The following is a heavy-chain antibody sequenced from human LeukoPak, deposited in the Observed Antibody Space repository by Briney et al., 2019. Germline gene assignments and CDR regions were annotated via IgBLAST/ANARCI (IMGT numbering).Heavy chain of an antibody. J-gene: IGHJ4*02. CDR2: FDPEDGET. CDR3: ATGDYQLMEY. D-gene: IGHD2-2*01. CDR1: GYTLTEVA. V-gene: IGHV1-24*01. Sequence: ASVKVSCKVSGYTLTEVAIHWVRQPPGKGLEWMGSFDPEDGETIYAENFQGSVTITEDTSTDIAYMELSSLRSEDTAVYFCATGDYQLMEYWGQGTLVTVSS.